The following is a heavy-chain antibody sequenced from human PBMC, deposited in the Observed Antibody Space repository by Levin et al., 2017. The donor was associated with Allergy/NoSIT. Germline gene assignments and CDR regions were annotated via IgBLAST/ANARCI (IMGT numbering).Heavy chain of an antibody. CDR1: GYTFTNYG. V-gene: IGHV1-18*01. Sequence: ASVKVSCKASGYTFTNYGISWVRQAPGLGLEWMGWISAYNGNTNYAQKLQDRLTMTTDTSTSTAYMELRSLRSDDTAVYYCARGGYCSGGSCYSGQYFQLWGQGTLVTVSS. CDR3: ARGGYCSGGSCYSGQYFQL. D-gene: IGHD2-15*01. CDR2: ISAYNGNT. J-gene: IGHJ1*01.